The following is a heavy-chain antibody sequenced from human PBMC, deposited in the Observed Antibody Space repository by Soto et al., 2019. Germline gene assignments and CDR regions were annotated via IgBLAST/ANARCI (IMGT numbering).Heavy chain of an antibody. CDR3: ARGVYCSGGSCFADV. D-gene: IGHD2-15*01. CDR1: GGSISSGGNY. CDR2: IYDSGNT. Sequence: QVQLQESGPGLVKPSQTLSLTCTVSGGSISSGGNYWSWIRRPPGKGLEWIGYIYDSGNTYYNPSLKSRLVISVDTSENQFSLKLSSVTAADTAVYYCARGVYCSGGSCFADVWGKGTTVTVSS. V-gene: IGHV4-31*03. J-gene: IGHJ6*04.